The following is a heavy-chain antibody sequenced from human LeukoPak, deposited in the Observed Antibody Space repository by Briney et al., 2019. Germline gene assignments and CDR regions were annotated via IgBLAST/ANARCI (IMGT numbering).Heavy chain of an antibody. CDR1: GYTFTSYG. V-gene: IGHV1-2*02. CDR3: ARGTSYYDILTGYYYYYMDV. Sequence: ASVKVSCKASGYTFTSYGISWVRQAPGQGLEWMGWINPNSGGTNSAQKFQGRVTMTRDTSINTAYMELNRLRSDDTAVYYCARGTSYYDILTGYYYYYMDVWGKGTTVTISS. D-gene: IGHD3-9*01. CDR2: INPNSGGT. J-gene: IGHJ6*03.